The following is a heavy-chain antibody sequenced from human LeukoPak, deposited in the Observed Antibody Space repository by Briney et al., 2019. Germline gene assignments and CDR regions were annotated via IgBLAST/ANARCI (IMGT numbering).Heavy chain of an antibody. D-gene: IGHD1-7*01. CDR3: VQFELDY. CDR2: INPNTGGT. J-gene: IGHJ4*02. Sequence: VSVKVSCKASGYTFTGYYMHWVRQAPGQGLEWMGWINPNTGGTNYAQKFQGRVTMTRDTSISAAYMDLSRLRSDDTAVYYCVQFELDYWGQGTLVTVSS. V-gene: IGHV1-2*02. CDR1: GYTFTGYY.